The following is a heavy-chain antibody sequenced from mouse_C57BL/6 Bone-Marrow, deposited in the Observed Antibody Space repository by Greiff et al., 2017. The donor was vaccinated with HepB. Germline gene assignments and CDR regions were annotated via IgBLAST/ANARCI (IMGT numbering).Heavy chain of an antibody. J-gene: IGHJ3*01. V-gene: IGHV1-54*01. D-gene: IGHD1-1*01. CDR2: INPGSGGT. Sequence: VQLQQSGAELVRPGPSVKVSCKASGYAFTNYLIEWVKQRPGQGLEWIGVINPGSGGTNYNEKFKGKATLTADKSSSTAYMQLSSLTSEDSAVYFCARRPYYYGTAWFAYWGQGTLVTVSA. CDR3: ARRPYYYGTAWFAY. CDR1: GYAFTNYL.